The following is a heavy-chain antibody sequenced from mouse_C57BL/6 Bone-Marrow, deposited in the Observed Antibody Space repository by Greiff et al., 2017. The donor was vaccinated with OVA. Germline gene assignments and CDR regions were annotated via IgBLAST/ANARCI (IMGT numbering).Heavy chain of an antibody. CDR3: ARGTSEAWLAY. D-gene: IGHD2-14*01. V-gene: IGHV1-82*01. J-gene: IGHJ3*01. Sequence: VQLVESGPELVKPGASVKISCKASGYAFSSSWMNWVKQRPGKGLEWIGRIYPGDGDTKYNGKFKGTATLTADKSSSTAYMPLSRRTSEASAVYFCARGTSEAWLAYWGQGTLVTVSA. CDR2: IYPGDGDT. CDR1: GYAFSSSW.